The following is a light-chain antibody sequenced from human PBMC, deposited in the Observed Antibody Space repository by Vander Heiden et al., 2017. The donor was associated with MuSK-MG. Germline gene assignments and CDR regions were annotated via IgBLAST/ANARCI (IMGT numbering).Light chain of an antibody. CDR3: QQENNWPPSLT. J-gene: IGKJ4*01. Sequence: EIVMTQSPATLSVSPGERATLSCRASQSVSSNLAWYQQKPGQAPRLLIYGASTRATGITARFSGSGSGTEFTLTISSLQSEDFAVYYCQQENNWPPSLTLGGGTKVEIK. V-gene: IGKV3-15*01. CDR2: GAS. CDR1: QSVSSN.